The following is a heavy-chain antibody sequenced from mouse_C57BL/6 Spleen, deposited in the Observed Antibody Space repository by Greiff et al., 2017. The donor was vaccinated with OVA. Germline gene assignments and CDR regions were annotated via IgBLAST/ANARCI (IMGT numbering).Heavy chain of an antibody. CDR1: GYTFTSYW. CDR2: IHPNSGST. Sequence: VQLQQPGAELVKPGASVKLSCKASGYTFTSYWMHWVKQRPGQGLEWIGMIHPNSGSTNYNEKFKSKATLTVDKSSSTAYMQLSSLTSEDSAVYYCARSGYDGYYVWFADWGQGTLVTVSA. J-gene: IGHJ3*01. V-gene: IGHV1-64*01. D-gene: IGHD2-3*01. CDR3: ARSGYDGYYVWFAD.